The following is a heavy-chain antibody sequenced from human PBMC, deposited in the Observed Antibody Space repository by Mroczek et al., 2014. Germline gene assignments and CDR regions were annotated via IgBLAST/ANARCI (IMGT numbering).Heavy chain of an antibody. Sequence: QVQLVESGAGLLKPSETLSLTCAVYGGSFSGYYWSWIRQPPGKGLEWIGEINHSGSTNYNPSLKSRVTISVDTSKNQFSLKLSSVTAADTAVYYCARVVVVVITGQFDYWGQGTLVTVSS. CDR2: INHSGST. V-gene: IGHV4-34*01. CDR1: GGSFSGYY. D-gene: IGHD3-22*01. CDR3: ARVVVVVITGQFDY. J-gene: IGHJ4*02.